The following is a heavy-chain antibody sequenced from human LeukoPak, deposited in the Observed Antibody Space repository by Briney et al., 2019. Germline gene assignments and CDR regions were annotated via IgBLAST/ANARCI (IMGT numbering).Heavy chain of an antibody. J-gene: IGHJ4*02. V-gene: IGHV5-51*01. D-gene: IGHD6-13*01. Sequence: GESLKISCKGSGYSFTSYWIAWVRQMPGKGLEWMGIIYPYDSAIRYNPSFQGQVTISADKSINTAYLQWSSLTASDTAVYYCARQRELIPAAGAFDYWGQGTLVTVSS. CDR2: IYPYDSAI. CDR3: ARQRELIPAAGAFDY. CDR1: GYSFTSYW.